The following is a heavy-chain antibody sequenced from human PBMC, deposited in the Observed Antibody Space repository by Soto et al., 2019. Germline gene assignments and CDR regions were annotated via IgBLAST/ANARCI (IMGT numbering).Heavy chain of an antibody. CDR1: GYTFTRYG. CDR3: ARDEYGGDSGYAMYV. Sequence: VDLVQPGAEVKKSGASVKVSCKASGYTFTRYGISWVRQAPGQGLEWIGWINTYNGDTTDAQKLQGRVTMTTDTSTSTAYMELRSLRSEDTAVYYCARDEYGGDSGYAMYVWGQGTTVTVSS. J-gene: IGHJ6*02. V-gene: IGHV1-18*01. CDR2: INTYNGDT. D-gene: IGHD2-21*02.